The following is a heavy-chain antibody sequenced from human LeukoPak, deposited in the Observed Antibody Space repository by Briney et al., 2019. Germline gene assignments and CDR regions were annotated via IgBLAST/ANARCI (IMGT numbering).Heavy chain of an antibody. V-gene: IGHV3-21*01. CDR2: ISSKSSYI. Sequence: PGGSLRLSCAASGFTYNTYSMDWVRRAPGKGLEWVSSISSKSSYIYSADSVEGRFTISRDNAKNSLYLQMNSLRAEDTAVYYCARGSQYVSGGLREFDYWGQGTLVTVSS. D-gene: IGHD3-16*01. CDR1: GFTYNTYS. J-gene: IGHJ4*02. CDR3: ARGSQYVSGGLREFDY.